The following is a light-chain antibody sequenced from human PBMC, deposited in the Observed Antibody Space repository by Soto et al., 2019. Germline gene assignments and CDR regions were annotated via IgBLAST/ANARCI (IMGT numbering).Light chain of an antibody. CDR1: QDIRGA. Sequence: IQLTQSPASLSASVGERVTITCRASQDIRGALAWYQQSPGEAPQLLIYDASTLESGVPSRFSGSSSGTQFTLTISSLQPEDFATYYCQQLLSYPITFGQGTRLEI. J-gene: IGKJ5*01. V-gene: IGKV1-13*02. CDR2: DAS. CDR3: QQLLSYPIT.